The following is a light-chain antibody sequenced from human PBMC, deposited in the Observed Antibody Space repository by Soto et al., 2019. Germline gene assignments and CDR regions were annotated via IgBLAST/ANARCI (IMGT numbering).Light chain of an antibody. Sequence: QSVLTQPPSVSGAPGQRVTISCTGSSSNIGAGNDVHWYQQLPGTSPELLLPGNSNRPSGVPDRFSGSKSGTSSSLAITGRQAEAEADYSCQSYASRGSGSVVFGGGTKLTVL. CDR3: QSYASRGSGSVV. CDR2: GNS. J-gene: IGLJ2*01. V-gene: IGLV1-40*01. CDR1: SSNIGAGND.